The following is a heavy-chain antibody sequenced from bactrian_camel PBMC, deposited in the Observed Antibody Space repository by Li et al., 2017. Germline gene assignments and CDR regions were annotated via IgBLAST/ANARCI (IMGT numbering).Heavy chain of an antibody. J-gene: IGHJ4*01. D-gene: IGHD3*01. CDR3: AARPSYDCYSGSWSSVGWYNY. CDR2: INSGGGGT. V-gene: IGHV3S40*01. Sequence: DVQLVESGRGLVQPGGSLRLSCAASGFTFSSYAMIWVRQAPGKGLEWVSAINSGGGGTYYADSVKGRFTISQDNAKNTVYLQMNSLKPEDSAMYYCAARPSYDCYSGSWSSVGWYNYWGQGTQVTVS. CDR1: GFTFSSYA.